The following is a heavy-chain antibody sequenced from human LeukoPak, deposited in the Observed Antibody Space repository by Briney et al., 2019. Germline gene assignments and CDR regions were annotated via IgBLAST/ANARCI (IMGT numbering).Heavy chain of an antibody. CDR3: ARQQWLVEYYFDY. J-gene: IGHJ4*02. D-gene: IGHD6-19*01. V-gene: IGHV4-59*01. CDR2: IYYTGST. Sequence: PSETLSLTCSVSGGSISSYYWSWIRQPPGRGLEWIGYIYYTGSTNYNPSLKSRVTISVDTSKNQFSLKLSSVTAADTAVYYCARQQWLVEYYFDYWGQGTLVTVSS. CDR1: GGSISSYY.